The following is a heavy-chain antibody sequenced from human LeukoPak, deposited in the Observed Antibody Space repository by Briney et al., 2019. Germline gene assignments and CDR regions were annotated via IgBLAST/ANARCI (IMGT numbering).Heavy chain of an antibody. Sequence: SETLSLTCTVSGVSVSNSNFYWGWIRRPPGKGPEFIGSMHYSGSTYYNPSLKSRVAVLVDTSKNQFSLNLRFVTDADTAVYYCARGVYCSSASCYWDWGQGTLVTVSS. J-gene: IGHJ4*02. CDR2: MHYSGST. CDR3: ARGVYCSSASCYWD. V-gene: IGHV4-39*01. CDR1: GVSVSNSNFY. D-gene: IGHD2-2*01.